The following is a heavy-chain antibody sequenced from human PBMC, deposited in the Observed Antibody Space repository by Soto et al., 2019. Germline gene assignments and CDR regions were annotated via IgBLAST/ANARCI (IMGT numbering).Heavy chain of an antibody. CDR2: ISYDGSNK. J-gene: IGHJ3*02. D-gene: IGHD2-15*01. Sequence: QVQLVESGGGVVQPGRSLRLSCAASGFTFSSYGMHWVRQAPGKGLEWVAVISYDGSNKYYADSVKGRFTISRDNSKNTLYLQMNSLGAEDTAVYYCAKDLGVVVTEPDAFDIWGQGTMVTVSS. V-gene: IGHV3-30*18. CDR1: GFTFSSYG. CDR3: AKDLGVVVTEPDAFDI.